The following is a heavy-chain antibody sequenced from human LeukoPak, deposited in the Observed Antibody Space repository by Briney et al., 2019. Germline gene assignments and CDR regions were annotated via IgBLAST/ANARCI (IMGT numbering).Heavy chain of an antibody. J-gene: IGHJ4*02. CDR3: AKDLIVGATPLDY. CDR1: GFTFSNYW. D-gene: IGHD1-26*01. V-gene: IGHV3-74*01. Sequence: AGGSLRLSCAASGFTFSNYWMHWVRQAPGKGLVWVSVISSDGTTTAYADSVKGRFTISRDNSKNTLYLQMNSLRAEDTAVYYCAKDLIVGATPLDYWGQGTLVTVSS. CDR2: ISSDGTTT.